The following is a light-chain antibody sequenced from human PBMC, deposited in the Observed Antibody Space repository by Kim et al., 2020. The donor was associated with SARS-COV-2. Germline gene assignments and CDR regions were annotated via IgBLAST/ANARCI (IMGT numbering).Light chain of an antibody. CDR2: GAS. J-gene: IGKJ2*01. Sequence: EIVLTQSPGTLSLSPGERATLSCRASQSVSSSYLAWYQQKPGQAPRLLIYGASSRATGIPDRFSGSGSGTDFTLTISRLEPEDFAVYYCQQYGSSPRTFGRDQAGD. CDR3: QQYGSSPRT. CDR1: QSVSSSY. V-gene: IGKV3-20*01.